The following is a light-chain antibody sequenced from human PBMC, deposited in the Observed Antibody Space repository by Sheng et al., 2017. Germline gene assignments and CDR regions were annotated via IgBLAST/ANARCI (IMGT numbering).Light chain of an antibody. Sequence: VMTQSPATLSVSPGERATLSCRASQSVSSNLAWYQQKPGQAPRLLIYGASTRATGIPARFSGSGSGTEFTLTISSLQSEDFAVYFCQQYNNWPVTFGPGTKVDIK. V-gene: IGKV3-15*01. CDR2: GAS. CDR1: QSVSSN. J-gene: IGKJ3*01. CDR3: QQYNNWPVT.